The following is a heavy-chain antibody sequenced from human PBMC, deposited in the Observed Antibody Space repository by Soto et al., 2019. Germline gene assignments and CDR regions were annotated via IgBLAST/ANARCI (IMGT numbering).Heavy chain of an antibody. Sequence: EVQLVESGGGLVKPGGSLRLSCAASGFTFSSYSMNWVRQAPGKGLEWVSSISSSSSYIYYADSVKGRFTISRDNAKNSLYLQMNSLRAEDTAVYYWARDVAVAGNRICDYWGQGPLVTVSS. CDR2: ISSSSSYI. V-gene: IGHV3-21*01. D-gene: IGHD6-19*01. J-gene: IGHJ4*02. CDR1: GFTFSSYS. CDR3: ARDVAVAGNRICDY.